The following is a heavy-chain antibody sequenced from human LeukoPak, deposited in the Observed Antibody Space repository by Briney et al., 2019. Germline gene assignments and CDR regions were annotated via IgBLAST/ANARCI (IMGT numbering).Heavy chain of an antibody. D-gene: IGHD5-12*01. CDR3: ARSEVGGYDREYYFDY. Sequence: ASVKVSCKASGDTFTSYAIHWVRQAPGQRLEWMGWINAGNGNTKYSQKFQGRVTITRDTSASTAYMELNSLRSEDTAVYYCARSEVGGYDREYYFDYWGQGTLVTVSS. V-gene: IGHV1-3*01. CDR1: GDTFTSYA. CDR2: INAGNGNT. J-gene: IGHJ4*02.